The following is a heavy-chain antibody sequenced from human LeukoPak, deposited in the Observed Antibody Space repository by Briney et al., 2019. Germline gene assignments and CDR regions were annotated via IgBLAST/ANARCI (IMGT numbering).Heavy chain of an antibody. D-gene: IGHD1-14*01. CDR3: ARVRYCDY. V-gene: IGHV3-74*01. CDR1: GFTFSSYW. J-gene: IGHJ4*02. Sequence: GGSLRLSCAASGFTFSSYWMHWFRHAPGKGLVWVSRINSDGSSTNYADSVKGRFTISRDNAKSTLYLQMNRLRAEDTAVYYCARVRYCDYWGQGTLVTVSS. CDR2: INSDGSST.